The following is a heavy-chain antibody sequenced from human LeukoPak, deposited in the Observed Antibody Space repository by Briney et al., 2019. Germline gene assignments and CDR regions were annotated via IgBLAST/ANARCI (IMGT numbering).Heavy chain of an antibody. CDR2: IYYSGYT. CDR3: ARRARATAGGDYFDY. CDR1: GGSISSGDYY. J-gene: IGHJ4*02. Sequence: SQTLSLTCTVSGGSISSGDYYWTWIRQPPGKGLEWIGYIYYSGYTHYSPSLKSRVTISVDTSKNQFSLKLSFVTAADTAVYYCARRARATAGGDYFDYWGQGTLVTVSS. D-gene: IGHD6-13*01. V-gene: IGHV4-30-4*01.